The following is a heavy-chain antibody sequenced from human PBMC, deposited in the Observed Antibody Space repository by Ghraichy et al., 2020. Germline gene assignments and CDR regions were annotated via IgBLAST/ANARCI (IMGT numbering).Heavy chain of an antibody. CDR1: GFTFSSYA. Sequence: GGSLRLSCAASGFTFSSYAMSWVRQAPGKGLEWVSAISGSGGSTYYADSVKGRFTISRDNSKNTLYLQMNSLRAEDTAVYYCAKGNSSGWYPNNWFDPWGQGTLVTVSS. V-gene: IGHV3-23*01. CDR2: ISGSGGST. CDR3: AKGNSSGWYPNNWFDP. J-gene: IGHJ5*02. D-gene: IGHD6-19*01.